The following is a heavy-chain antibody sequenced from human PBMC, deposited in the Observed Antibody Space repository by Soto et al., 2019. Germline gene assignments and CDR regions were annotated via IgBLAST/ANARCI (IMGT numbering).Heavy chain of an antibody. CDR2: IYYSGST. D-gene: IGHD3-16*02. Sequence: QVQLQESGPGLVKPSETLSLTCTVSGGSISSYYWSWIRQPPGKVLEWIGYIYYSGSTNYNPSLRSRVTISGDTYKNQFSLKMSSVTAADPAVYYCARAVRYDYVWGSYRFYDYWGQGTLVTVSS. CDR1: GGSISSYY. V-gene: IGHV4-59*01. J-gene: IGHJ4*02. CDR3: ARAVRYDYVWGSYRFYDY.